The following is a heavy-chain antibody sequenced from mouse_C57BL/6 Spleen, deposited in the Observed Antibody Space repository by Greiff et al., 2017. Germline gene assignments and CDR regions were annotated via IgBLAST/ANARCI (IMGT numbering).Heavy chain of an antibody. D-gene: IGHD2-3*01. J-gene: IGHJ3*01. CDR1: GFNLKDYY. Sequence: DVQLQESGAELVKPGASVKLSCTASGFNLKDYYMHWVKQRTEQGLEWIGRIDPEDGATNYAPKFQGQSTITADTASNTAYLQLSSLTSEDTAVYYCARSSYDGYDVRFAYWGQGTLVTVSA. CDR2: IDPEDGAT. V-gene: IGHV14-2*01. CDR3: ARSSYDGYDVRFAY.